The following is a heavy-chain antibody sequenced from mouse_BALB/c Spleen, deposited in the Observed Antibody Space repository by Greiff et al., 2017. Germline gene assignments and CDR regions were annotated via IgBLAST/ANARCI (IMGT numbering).Heavy chain of an antibody. CDR2: ISNGGGST. D-gene: IGHD2-4*01. CDR1: GFTFSTYT. CDR3: ARGYYDYDGWFAD. V-gene: IGHV5-12-2*01. Sequence: EVMLVESGGGLVQPGGSLKLSCAASGFTFSTYTMSWVRQTPEKRLEWVAYISNGGGSTYYPDTVKGRFTISRDNAKNTLYLQMSSLKSEDTAMYYCARGYYDYDGWFADWGQGTVVTVAA. J-gene: IGHJ3*01.